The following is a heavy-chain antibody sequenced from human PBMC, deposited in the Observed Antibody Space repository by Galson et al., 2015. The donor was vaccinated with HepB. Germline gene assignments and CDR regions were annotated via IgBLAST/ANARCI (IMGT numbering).Heavy chain of an antibody. Sequence: SLRLSCAASGITFSNSWMHWVRQAPGKGLMWVSRINSDESTKTYADSVKGRFTISRDNAKNTVYLQMNSLRAEDTAVYYRASNEGSSYGKLDNWGQGTLVTVSS. J-gene: IGHJ4*02. CDR2: INSDESTK. V-gene: IGHV3-74*01. CDR1: GITFSNSW. CDR3: ASNEGSSYGKLDN. D-gene: IGHD1-26*01.